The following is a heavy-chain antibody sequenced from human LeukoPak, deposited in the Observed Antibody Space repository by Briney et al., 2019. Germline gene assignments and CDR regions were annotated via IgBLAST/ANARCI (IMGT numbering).Heavy chain of an antibody. J-gene: IGHJ4*02. CDR2: IRYDGSNK. CDR3: AKDGDGSGSYYNFDY. D-gene: IGHD3-10*01. V-gene: IGHV3-30*02. CDR1: GFTFSTYS. Sequence: PGGSLRLSCAASGFTFSTYSMNWVRQAPGKGLEWVAFIRYDGSNKYYADSVKGRFTISRDNSKNTLYLQMNSLRAEDTAVYYCAKDGDGSGSYYNFDYWGQGTLVTVSS.